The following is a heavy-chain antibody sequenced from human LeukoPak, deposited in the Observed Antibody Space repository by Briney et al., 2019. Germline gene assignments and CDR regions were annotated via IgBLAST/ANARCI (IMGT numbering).Heavy chain of an antibody. J-gene: IGHJ6*03. CDR2: INHSGST. CDR1: GGSISSYY. V-gene: IGHV4-34*01. D-gene: IGHD4-11*01. Sequence: ASETLSLTCTVSGGSISSYYWSWIRQPPGKGLEWIGEINHSGSTNYNPSPKSRVTISVATSKNQFSLKLSSVTAADTAVYYCASGNDYPYYYYYMDVWGKGTTVTVSS. CDR3: ASGNDYPYYYYYMDV.